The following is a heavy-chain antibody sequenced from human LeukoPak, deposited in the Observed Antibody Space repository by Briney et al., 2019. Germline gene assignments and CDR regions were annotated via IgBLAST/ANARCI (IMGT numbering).Heavy chain of an antibody. Sequence: PSETLSLTCTVSGGSISSSSYYWGWIRPPPGKGLEWIGSIYYSGSTYYNPSLKSRVTISVDTSKNQFSLKLSSVTAADTAVYYCAREPLESWNWRSGWFDPWGQGTLVTVSS. CDR2: IYYSGST. CDR1: GGSISSSSYY. D-gene: IGHD1-7*01. CDR3: AREPLESWNWRSGWFDP. J-gene: IGHJ5*02. V-gene: IGHV4-39*07.